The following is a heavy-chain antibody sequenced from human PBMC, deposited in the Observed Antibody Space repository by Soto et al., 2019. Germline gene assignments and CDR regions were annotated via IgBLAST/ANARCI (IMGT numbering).Heavy chain of an antibody. CDR1: GGTFSSYA. CDR2: IIPIFGTA. D-gene: IGHD3-22*01. V-gene: IGHV1-69*01. J-gene: IGHJ4*02. Sequence: QVQLVQSGAEVKKPGSSVKVSCKASGGTFSSYAISWVRQAPGQGLEWMGGIIPIFGTANYAQKFQGRVTITADESTSTAYMVLSSLRSEDTVVYYCARAYYYDSSGYSTQDYWGQGTLVTVSS. CDR3: ARAYYYDSSGYSTQDY.